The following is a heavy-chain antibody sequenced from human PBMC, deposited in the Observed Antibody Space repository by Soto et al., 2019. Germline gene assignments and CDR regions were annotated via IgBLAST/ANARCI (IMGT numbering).Heavy chain of an antibody. V-gene: IGHV3-7*01. J-gene: IGHJ3*02. Sequence: EVHLVESGGGLVQPGGSLRLSCAVSGITFSNYWMTWVRQAPGKGLEWVANIKQDGSEKYYVDSVKGRFTISRDNAKNSLYLQMNSLRAEDTAVYYCARDQDDSSDAFDIWGQGTMVTVSS. CDR1: GITFSNYW. CDR3: ARDQDDSSDAFDI. CDR2: IKQDGSEK. D-gene: IGHD3-3*01.